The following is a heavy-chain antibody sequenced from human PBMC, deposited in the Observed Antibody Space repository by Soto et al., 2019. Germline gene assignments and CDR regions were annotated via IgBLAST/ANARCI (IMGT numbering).Heavy chain of an antibody. CDR1: GGSFSGYY. V-gene: IGHV4-34*01. J-gene: IGHJ2*01. D-gene: IGHD3-9*01. CDR3: ARESHDILAGPPWVWYFDL. Sequence: QVQLQQWGAGPLRPLETLSLTCGVSGGSFSGYYWAWIRQSPGNGLEWIGEINDRGSINYNPSLKRRVSISVATSKNTYSLNLRSVTAADTAVYYCARESHDILAGPPWVWYFDLWGRGTLVTVSS. CDR2: INDRGSI.